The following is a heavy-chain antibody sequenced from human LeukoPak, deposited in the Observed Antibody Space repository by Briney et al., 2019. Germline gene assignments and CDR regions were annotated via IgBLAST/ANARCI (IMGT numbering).Heavy chain of an antibody. Sequence: SQTLSLTCTVSGGSLSTGAYYWSWIRPHPQKGLERTGYIYYSGSTYYHPSLKSRVTISVDTSKNQFSLKLSSVTAADTAVYYCARDRSSSWPYYYYYYGMDVWGQGTTVTVSS. J-gene: IGHJ6*02. CDR1: GGSLSTGAYY. CDR2: IYYSGST. CDR3: ARDRSSSWPYYYYYYGMDV. D-gene: IGHD6-13*01. V-gene: IGHV4-31*03.